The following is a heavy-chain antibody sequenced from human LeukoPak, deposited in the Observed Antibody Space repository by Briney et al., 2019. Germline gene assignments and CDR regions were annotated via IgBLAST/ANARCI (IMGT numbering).Heavy chain of an antibody. Sequence: GGSLRLSCAASRFTFSRYAMSWVRQAPGKGLEWVSSVSTDGDTYYTDSVKGRFTISRDTSRNTLFLQMTSLRAEDTALYYCARSRSGSVAGTSDYWGQGTLVIVSS. J-gene: IGHJ4*02. CDR3: ARSRSGSVAGTSDY. CDR2: VSTDGDT. D-gene: IGHD6-19*01. CDR1: RFTFSRYA. V-gene: IGHV3-23*01.